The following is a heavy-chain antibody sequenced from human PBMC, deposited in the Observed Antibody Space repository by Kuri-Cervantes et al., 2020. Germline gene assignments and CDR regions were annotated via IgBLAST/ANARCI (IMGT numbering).Heavy chain of an antibody. J-gene: IGHJ6*02. CDR1: GFTFGSYG. V-gene: IGHV3-30*18. CDR3: AKDSHGDYGYYNYYGMDV. CDR2: ISYDGSNK. Sequence: GESLKISCAASGFTFGSYGMHWVRQAPGKGLEWVAVISYDGSNKYYADSVKGRFTISRDNSKNTLYLQMNSLRAEDTAVYYCAKDSHGDYGYYNYYGMDVWGQGTTVTVSS. D-gene: IGHD4-17*01.